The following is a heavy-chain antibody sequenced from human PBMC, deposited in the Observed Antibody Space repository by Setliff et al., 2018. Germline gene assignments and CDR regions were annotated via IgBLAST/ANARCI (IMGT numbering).Heavy chain of an antibody. CDR3: ASRTTGPGGWFDY. CDR2: VYSTGTT. J-gene: IGHJ5*01. Sequence: SETLSLTCNVSGGSMRSHYWNWIRQPPGKGPEWIGYVYSTGTTYYSPSLKSRVTISVDTSKNQFSLRLTSVTAADTAIYYCASRTTGPGGWFDYWGQGALVTVSS. V-gene: IGHV4-4*08. CDR1: GGSMRSHY. D-gene: IGHD1-1*01.